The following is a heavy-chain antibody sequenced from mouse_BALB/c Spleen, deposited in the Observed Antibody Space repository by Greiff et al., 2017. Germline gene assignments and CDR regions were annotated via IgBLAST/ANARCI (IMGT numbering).Heavy chain of an antibody. D-gene: IGHD3-2*01. V-gene: IGHV5-12-1*01. CDR3: AKTARATAWFAY. Sequence: EVQLVESGGGLVKPGGSLKLSCAASGFAFSSYDMSWVRQTPEKRLEWVAYISSGGGSTYYPDTVKGRFTISRDNAKNTLYLQMSSLKSEDTAMYYCAKTARATAWFAYWGQGTLVTVSA. CDR1: GFAFSSYD. CDR2: ISSGGGST. J-gene: IGHJ3*01.